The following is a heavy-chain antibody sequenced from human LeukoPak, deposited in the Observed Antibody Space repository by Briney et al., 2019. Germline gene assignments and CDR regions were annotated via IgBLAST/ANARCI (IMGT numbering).Heavy chain of an antibody. V-gene: IGHV3-30*02. CDR1: GFTLSSYA. Sequence: PGGSLRLSCAASGFTLSSYAMSWVRQAPGKGLEWVAFIRYDGSDKYYADSVKGRFTISRDNAKNSLYLQMNSLRAEDTAVYYCARAHPGDYSDFQFDYWGQGTLVTVSS. CDR2: IRYDGSDK. J-gene: IGHJ4*02. D-gene: IGHD4-11*01. CDR3: ARAHPGDYSDFQFDY.